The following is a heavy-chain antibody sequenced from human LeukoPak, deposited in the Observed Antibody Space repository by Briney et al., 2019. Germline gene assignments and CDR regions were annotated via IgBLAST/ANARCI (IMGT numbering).Heavy chain of an antibody. J-gene: IGHJ4*02. CDR3: ARGAEYYAIWRGYAGYSDY. Sequence: PSETLSLTCTDSGYSISNGYYWCWIRQPPGKGLEWVGISHRGSTYYNPSLRSRITISLDRSKQKFSLKLTSVTAADTAVYFCARGAEYYAIWRGYAGYSDYWGQGISVTLSS. CDR2: SHRGST. CDR1: GYSISNGYY. D-gene: IGHD3-3*01. V-gene: IGHV4-38-2*02.